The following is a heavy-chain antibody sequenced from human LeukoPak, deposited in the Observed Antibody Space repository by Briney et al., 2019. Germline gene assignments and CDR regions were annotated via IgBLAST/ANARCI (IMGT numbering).Heavy chain of an antibody. D-gene: IGHD3-22*01. Sequence: HPGGSLRLSCAASGFTFSSYAMHWVRQAPGKGLEYVSAISSNGGSAYYANSVKGRFTISRDNSKNTLYLQMGSLRAEDMAVYYCARGSRNYYDSSGYYYYWGQGTLVTVSS. J-gene: IGHJ4*02. CDR3: ARGSRNYYDSSGYYYY. V-gene: IGHV3-64*01. CDR1: GFTFSSYA. CDR2: ISSNGGSA.